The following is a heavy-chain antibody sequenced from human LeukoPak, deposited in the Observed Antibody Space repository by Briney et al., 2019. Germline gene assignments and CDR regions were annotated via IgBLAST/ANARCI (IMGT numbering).Heavy chain of an antibody. CDR1: GYTFTSYY. CDR3: AKERVDWRYFDY. V-gene: IGHV1-46*01. J-gene: IGHJ4*02. D-gene: IGHD3-9*01. Sequence: ASVKVSCKASGYTFTSYYMHWVRQAPGQGLEWMGIINPSGGSTSYAQKFQGRVTMTRDMSTSTVYMELSSLGADDTAVYYCAKERVDWRYFDYWGQGTLVTVSS. CDR2: INPSGGST.